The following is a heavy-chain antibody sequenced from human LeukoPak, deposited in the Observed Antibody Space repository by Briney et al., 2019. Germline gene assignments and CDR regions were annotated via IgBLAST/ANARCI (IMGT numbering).Heavy chain of an antibody. J-gene: IGHJ3*02. CDR3: AKDRVPYNGWNFDM. Sequence: GGSLRLSCAASGFTFTTYTISRVRQAPGKGLEWVSSIYGDASKTFYADSVRGRFTISRDSSKSMVYLQMNGLRVDDTALYYCAKDRVPYNGWNFDMWGQGTMVIVSA. V-gene: IGHV3-23*01. D-gene: IGHD1-1*01. CDR1: GFTFTTYT. CDR2: IYGDASKT.